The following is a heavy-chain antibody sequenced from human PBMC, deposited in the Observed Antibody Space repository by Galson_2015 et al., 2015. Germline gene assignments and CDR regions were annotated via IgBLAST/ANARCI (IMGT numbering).Heavy chain of an antibody. Sequence: LRLSCAASGFTFSSFEMDWVRQAPGKGLGWVSYISSNGRTMYYADSVKGRFTISRDNTKNSLYLQMNSLRAEDTAIYYCARYYYGSGRYFDYWGQGTLVTVSS. CDR2: ISSNGRTM. V-gene: IGHV3-48*03. J-gene: IGHJ4*02. D-gene: IGHD3-10*01. CDR1: GFTFSSFE. CDR3: ARYYYGSGRYFDY.